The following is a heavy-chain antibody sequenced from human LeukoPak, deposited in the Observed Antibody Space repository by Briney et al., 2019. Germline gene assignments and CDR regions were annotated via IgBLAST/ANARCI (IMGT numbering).Heavy chain of an antibody. CDR2: ISSSSSYI. Sequence: GGSLRLSCAASGFTFSSYEMNWVRQAPGKGLEWVSSISSSSSYIYYADSVKGRFTISRDNAKNSLYLQMNSLRAEDTAVYYCARDPMVRGVNDYWGQGTLVTVSS. CDR3: ARDPMVRGVNDY. D-gene: IGHD3-10*01. V-gene: IGHV3-21*01. CDR1: GFTFSSYE. J-gene: IGHJ4*02.